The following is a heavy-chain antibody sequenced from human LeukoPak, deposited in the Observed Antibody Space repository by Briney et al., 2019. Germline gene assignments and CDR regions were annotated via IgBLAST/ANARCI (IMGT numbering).Heavy chain of an antibody. CDR1: GFIFSSAW. Sequence: GGSLRLSCAASGFIFSSAWMTWVRQAPGKGLECVGRIKSKTDGGTTDYAAPVKGRFTISRDDSKNTLYLQMNSLQIEDTAVCYCSAALDYWGQGTLVTVSS. J-gene: IGHJ4*02. V-gene: IGHV3-15*01. CDR3: SAALDY. D-gene: IGHD2-15*01. CDR2: IKSKTDGGTT.